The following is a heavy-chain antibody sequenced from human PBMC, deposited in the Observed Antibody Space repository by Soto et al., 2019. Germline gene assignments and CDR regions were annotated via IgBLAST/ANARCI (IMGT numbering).Heavy chain of an antibody. CDR1: GGTFSSYA. CDR3: ARGPSNEKPNYFDY. Sequence: QVQLVQSGAEVKKPGSSVKVSCKASGGTFSSYAISWVRQAPGQGLEWMGGIIPIFGRANYAQKFQSRVTITADEYTSTAYMELSSLRSEDTAVYYCARGPSNEKPNYFDYCGQGTLVTVSS. V-gene: IGHV1-69*01. CDR2: IIPIFGRA. D-gene: IGHD1-1*01. J-gene: IGHJ4*02.